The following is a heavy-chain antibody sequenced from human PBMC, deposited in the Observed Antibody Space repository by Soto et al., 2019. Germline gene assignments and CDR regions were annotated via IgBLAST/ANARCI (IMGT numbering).Heavy chain of an antibody. D-gene: IGHD3-22*01. CDR3: ARHGGNYRHWFDP. J-gene: IGHJ5*02. V-gene: IGHV4-39*01. CDR2: IYYSGST. CDR1: GGSFSGSSYY. Sequence: SETLSLTCTVSGGSFSGSSYYWGWIRQPPGKGLEWIGSIYYSGSTSYNPSLKSRVTISVDTSKNQFSLKLSSVTAADTAVYYCARHGGNYRHWFDPWGQGTLVTVSS.